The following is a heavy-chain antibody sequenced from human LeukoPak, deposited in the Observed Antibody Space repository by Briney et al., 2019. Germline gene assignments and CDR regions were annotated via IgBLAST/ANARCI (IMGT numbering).Heavy chain of an antibody. CDR1: GFTFSSYS. CDR2: ISSSSSTI. J-gene: IGHJ6*03. Sequence: GGSLRLSCAASGFTFSSYSMNWVRQAPGKGLEWVSYISSSSSTIYYADSVKGRFTISRDNAKNSLYLQMSSLRAEDTAVYYCAGSGSFYWGYSYMDVWGKGTTVTISS. D-gene: IGHD3-10*01. V-gene: IGHV3-48*01. CDR3: AGSGSFYWGYSYMDV.